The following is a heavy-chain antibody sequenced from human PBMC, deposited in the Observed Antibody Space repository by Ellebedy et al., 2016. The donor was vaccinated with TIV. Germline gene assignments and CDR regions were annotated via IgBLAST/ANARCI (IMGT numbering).Heavy chain of an antibody. D-gene: IGHD3-10*01. CDR3: ARARVLGITMVRAYGMDV. J-gene: IGHJ6*02. CDR1: GGSISSSNW. CDR2: IYHSGST. V-gene: IGHV4-4*02. Sequence: GSLRLSXAVSGGSISSSNWWSWVRQPPGKGLEWIGEIYHSGSTNYNPSLKSRVTISVDKSKNQFSLKLSSVTAADTAVYYCARARVLGITMVRAYGMDVWGQGTTVTVSS.